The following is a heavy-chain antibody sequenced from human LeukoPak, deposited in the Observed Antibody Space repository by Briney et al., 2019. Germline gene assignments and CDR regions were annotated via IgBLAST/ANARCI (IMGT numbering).Heavy chain of an antibody. D-gene: IGHD3-10*01. CDR3: AKEAGGSYFDY. CDR2: ISYDGSNK. Sequence: GGSLRLSCAASGFTFSSYGMHWVRQAPGKGLEWVAAISYDGSNKYYADSVKGRFTISRDNSKNTLYLQMNSLRAEDTAVYYCAKEAGGSYFDYWGQGTLVTVSS. J-gene: IGHJ4*02. CDR1: GFTFSSYG. V-gene: IGHV3-30*18.